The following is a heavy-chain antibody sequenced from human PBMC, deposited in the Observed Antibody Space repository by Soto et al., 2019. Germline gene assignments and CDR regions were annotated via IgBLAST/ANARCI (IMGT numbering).Heavy chain of an antibody. Sequence: GGALRLSCAASGFTFSSYAMKWVRQAPGKGLEWVSLIGESGTPTYYADSVKGRFTISRDNSGNTLFLEMYSLRAEDTAVYYCARYIPGVRYYGMDVWGQGTTVTVSS. CDR1: GFTFSSYA. CDR2: IGESGTPT. V-gene: IGHV3-23*01. J-gene: IGHJ6*02. CDR3: ARYIPGVRYYGMDV. D-gene: IGHD2-2*01.